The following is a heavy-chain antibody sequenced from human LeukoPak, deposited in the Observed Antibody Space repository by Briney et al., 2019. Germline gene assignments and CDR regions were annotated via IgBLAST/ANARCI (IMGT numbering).Heavy chain of an antibody. V-gene: IGHV3-33*01. Sequence: PGRSLRLSCAASGFTFSSYGMHWVRQAPGKGLEWVAVIWYDGSNKYYADSVKGRFTISRDNSKNTLYLQMNSLRAEDTAVYYCARGLIAVAGTGDYWGRGTLVTVSS. CDR1: GFTFSSYG. CDR2: IWYDGSNK. D-gene: IGHD6-19*01. CDR3: ARGLIAVAGTGDY. J-gene: IGHJ4*02.